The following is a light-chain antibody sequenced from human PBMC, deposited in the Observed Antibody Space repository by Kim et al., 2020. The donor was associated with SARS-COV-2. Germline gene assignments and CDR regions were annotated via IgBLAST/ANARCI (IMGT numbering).Light chain of an antibody. CDR1: SSDIGEYDF. CDR3: CAYAGFSTLV. J-gene: IGLJ1*01. CDR2: EVT. Sequence: GQSVTITCTGTSSDIGEYDFVSWYQQHPGQVPKLMIYEVTKRPSGVPDRFSGSKSCNTASLTVSGLQAEDEAQYYCCAYAGFSTLVFGTGTKVTVL. V-gene: IGLV2-8*01.